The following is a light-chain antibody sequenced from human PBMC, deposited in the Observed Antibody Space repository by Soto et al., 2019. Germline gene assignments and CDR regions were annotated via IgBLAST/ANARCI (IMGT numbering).Light chain of an antibody. Sequence: EIVLTQSPGTLSLSPVERATLSCRASQSFSSSYLAWYQQKPGQAPRLLIYDVSSRAAGIPDRFSGSGSGTDFTLTISRLEPEDFALYYCQQYGSSPGTFGQGTKLEIK. CDR3: QQYGSSPGT. CDR1: QSFSSSY. J-gene: IGKJ2*01. CDR2: DVS. V-gene: IGKV3-20*01.